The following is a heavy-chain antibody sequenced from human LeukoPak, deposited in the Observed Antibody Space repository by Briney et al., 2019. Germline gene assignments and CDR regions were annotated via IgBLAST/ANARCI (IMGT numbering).Heavy chain of an antibody. CDR1: GFTFSSYA. V-gene: IGHV3-15*07. D-gene: IGHD5-18*01. Sequence: PGGSLRLSCAASGFTFSSYAMNWVRQAPGKGLEWVGRIKSKTDGGATDYAAPVKGRFTISRDDSKNTLYLQMNSLKTEDTAVYYCTTDKDAAMGSDTDYWGQGTLVTVSS. J-gene: IGHJ4*02. CDR2: IKSKTDGGAT. CDR3: TTDKDAAMGSDTDY.